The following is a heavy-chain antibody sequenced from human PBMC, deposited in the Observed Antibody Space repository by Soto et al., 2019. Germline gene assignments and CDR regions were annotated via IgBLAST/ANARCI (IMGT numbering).Heavy chain of an antibody. Sequence: SETLSLTCTVSGVSISSSSYYWGWIRQPPGKGLEWIGSIYYSGSTNYNPSLKNRVTISVDTSKNQLSLKLSFVTAADTAVYYCARKRITMPMDVWGQGTTVTVSS. CDR1: GVSISSSSYY. CDR2: IYYSGST. CDR3: ARKRITMPMDV. J-gene: IGHJ6*02. V-gene: IGHV4-39*01. D-gene: IGHD3-10*01.